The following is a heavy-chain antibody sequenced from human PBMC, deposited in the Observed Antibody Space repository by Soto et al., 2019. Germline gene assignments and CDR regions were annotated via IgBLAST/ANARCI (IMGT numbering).Heavy chain of an antibody. CDR3: ARGHSGSYRTGEGYYYGMDV. Sequence: QVQLQESGPGLMKPSETLSLTCTVSGGSISSYYWSWIRQPPGKGLEWIGYIYYSGSTNYNPSLKSRVTISVDTSKNQFSLKLSSVTAADTAVYYCARGHSGSYRTGEGYYYGMDVWGQGTTVTVSS. V-gene: IGHV4-59*01. CDR1: GGSISSYY. J-gene: IGHJ6*02. D-gene: IGHD1-26*01. CDR2: IYYSGST.